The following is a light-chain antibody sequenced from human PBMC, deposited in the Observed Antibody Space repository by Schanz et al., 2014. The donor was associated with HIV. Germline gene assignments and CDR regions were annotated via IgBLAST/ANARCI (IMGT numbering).Light chain of an antibody. CDR1: QSISSW. V-gene: IGKV1-5*03. Sequence: DIQMTQSPSSLSASVGDRVTITCRASQSISSWLAWYQQKPGKAPNLLISKASNLESGVPLRFSGSGSGTEFTLTISSLQPDDFATYYCQQSSEYPLTFGGGTKVE. CDR3: QQSSEYPLT. J-gene: IGKJ4*01. CDR2: KAS.